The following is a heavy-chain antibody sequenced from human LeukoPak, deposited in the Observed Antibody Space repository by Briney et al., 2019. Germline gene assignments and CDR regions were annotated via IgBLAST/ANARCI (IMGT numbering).Heavy chain of an antibody. CDR3: ARDHCSGGSCYRYYYGMDV. D-gene: IGHD2-15*01. V-gene: IGHV4-4*07. Sequence: SETLSLTCTVPGGSISSYYWSWIRQPAGKGLEWIWRIYTSGSTNYNPSLKSRVTMSVDTSKNQFSLKLSSVTAADTAVYYCARDHCSGGSCYRYYYGMDVWGQGTTVTVSS. J-gene: IGHJ6*02. CDR1: GGSISSYY. CDR2: IYTSGST.